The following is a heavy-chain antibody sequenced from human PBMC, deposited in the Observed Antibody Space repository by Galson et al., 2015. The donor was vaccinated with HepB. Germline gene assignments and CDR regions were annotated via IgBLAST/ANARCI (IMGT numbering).Heavy chain of an antibody. J-gene: IGHJ6*03. Sequence: SVKVSCKASGYTFNRYGISWVRQAPRQGLKWLGWNSPYTGNTKYAQRLQGRVTMTTDTSTSTAYMELRSLRSDETAVYYCARAWAIFGVAAYYYYMDVWGKGTTVTVSS. CDR1: GYTFNRYG. V-gene: IGHV1-18*01. D-gene: IGHD3-3*01. CDR3: ARAWAIFGVAAYYYYMDV. CDR2: NSPYTGNT.